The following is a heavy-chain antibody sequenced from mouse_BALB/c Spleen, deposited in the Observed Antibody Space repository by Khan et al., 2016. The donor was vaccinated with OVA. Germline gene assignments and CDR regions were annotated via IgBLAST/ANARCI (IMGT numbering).Heavy chain of an antibody. CDR3: TRWTYFAMDY. V-gene: IGHV1S22*01. CDR1: GYIFTSYW. CDR2: IYPGSGST. J-gene: IGHJ4*01. Sequence: LQQPGSELVRPGASVKLSCKASGYIFTSYWMHWVKQRPGQGLEWIGNIYPGSGSTKYDEKFKSKATLPVDTSSSTVYMQLSSLPSEDYAVYYCTRWTYFAMDYWGQGTSVTVSS.